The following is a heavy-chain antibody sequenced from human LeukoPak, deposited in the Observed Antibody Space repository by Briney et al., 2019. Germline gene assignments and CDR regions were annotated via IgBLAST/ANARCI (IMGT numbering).Heavy chain of an antibody. CDR2: IIPLFGAP. CDR1: GGTFVIYA. V-gene: IGHV1-69*13. Sequence: SVKVSFKPSGGTFVIYAISWGGPAPGQGLEWVGGIIPLFGAPLYAQKFQGRVTITADERTSTVYMDLNSLRSDDTAVYYCARDEEKAAGSGWGQGTPVIVSS. D-gene: IGHD6-13*01. CDR3: ARDEEKAAGSG. J-gene: IGHJ4*02.